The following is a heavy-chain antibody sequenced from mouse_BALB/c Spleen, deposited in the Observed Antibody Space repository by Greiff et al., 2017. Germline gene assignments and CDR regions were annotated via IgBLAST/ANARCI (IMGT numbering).Heavy chain of an antibody. CDR1: EYEFPSHD. D-gene: IGHD1-1*01. Sequence: EVKLMESGGGLVQPGESLKLSCESNEYEFPSHDMSWVRKTPEKRLELVAAINSDGGSTYYPDTMERRFIISRDNTKKTLYLQMSSLRSEDTALYYCARHAGYYGSCYGWFAYWGQGTLVTVSA. V-gene: IGHV5-2*01. CDR3: ARHAGYYGSCYGWFAY. CDR2: INSDGGST. J-gene: IGHJ3*01.